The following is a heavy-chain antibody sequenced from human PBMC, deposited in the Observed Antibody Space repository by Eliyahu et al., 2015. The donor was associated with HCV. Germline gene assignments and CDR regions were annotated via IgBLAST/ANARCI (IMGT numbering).Heavy chain of an antibody. D-gene: IGHD3-3*01. CDR3: ARDIGDYDFWSGYYGNFDY. CDR1: GFTFSSYS. V-gene: IGHV3-21*01. J-gene: IGHJ4*02. Sequence: EVQLVESGGGLVKPGGSLRLSCAASGFTFSSYSXNWVRQAPGKGLEWVSSISSSSSYIYYADSVKGRFTISRDNAKNSLYLQMNSLRAEDTAVYYCARDIGDYDFWSGYYGNFDYWGQGTLVTVSS. CDR2: ISSSSSYI.